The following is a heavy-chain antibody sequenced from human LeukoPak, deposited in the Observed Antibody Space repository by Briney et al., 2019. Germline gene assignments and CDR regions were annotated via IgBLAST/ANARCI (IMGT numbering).Heavy chain of an antibody. J-gene: IGHJ6*03. Sequence: GGSLRLSCAASGFTFSSYWMHWVRQAPGKGLVWVSHINSDGTTTSYADSVKGRFTISRDNAKNTLHLQMSSLRAEDTAVYYCARGTRGAAAGRPYYYYYMDVWGKGTTVTVSS. D-gene: IGHD6-13*01. V-gene: IGHV3-74*01. CDR1: GFTFSSYW. CDR3: ARGTRGAAAGRPYYYYYMDV. CDR2: INSDGTTT.